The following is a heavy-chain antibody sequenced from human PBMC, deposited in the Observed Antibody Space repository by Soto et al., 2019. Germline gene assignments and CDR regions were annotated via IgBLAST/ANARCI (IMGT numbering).Heavy chain of an antibody. CDR2: IYDSGST. CDR3: ATPSIVVVNATQYYYYYYGMDV. J-gene: IGHJ6*02. V-gene: IGHV4-59*01. Sequence: SETLSLTCTVSGGSISNYYWSWIRQPPGKRLEWIGYIYDSGSTNYNPSLKSRVTMSVDTSKNHFALKLNSVTAADTAVYYCATPSIVVVNATQYYYYYYGMDVWGQGTTVTVSS. CDR1: GGSISNYY. D-gene: IGHD2-21*01.